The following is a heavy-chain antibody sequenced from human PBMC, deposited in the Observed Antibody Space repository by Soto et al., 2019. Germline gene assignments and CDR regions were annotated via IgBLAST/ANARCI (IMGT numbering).Heavy chain of an antibody. Sequence: GGSLRLSCAASGFTFSSYEMNWVRQAPGQGPEWISYINSRGDSIYYAEAVKGRFTISRDNARNSLHLQMNSLRAEDTAVYYCVRDPGCSYGECSRLDFWGQGTLVTVPQ. CDR1: GFTFSSYE. V-gene: IGHV3-48*03. D-gene: IGHD2-8*01. J-gene: IGHJ4*02. CDR3: VRDPGCSYGECSRLDF. CDR2: INSRGDSI.